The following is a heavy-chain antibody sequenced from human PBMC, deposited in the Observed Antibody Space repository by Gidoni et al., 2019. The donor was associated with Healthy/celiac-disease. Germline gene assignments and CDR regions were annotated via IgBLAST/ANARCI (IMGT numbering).Heavy chain of an antibody. Sequence: EVQLLESGGGLVQPGGSLRLSCAASGFTFSSYAMSWVRQAPGKGLEWVSAISGSGGSTYYADSVKGRFTISRDNSKNTLYLQMNSLRAEDTAVYYCVVGGSYYGHFDYWGQGTLVTVSS. CDR3: VVGGSYYGHFDY. CDR2: ISGSGGST. V-gene: IGHV3-23*01. D-gene: IGHD1-26*01. J-gene: IGHJ4*02. CDR1: GFTFSSYA.